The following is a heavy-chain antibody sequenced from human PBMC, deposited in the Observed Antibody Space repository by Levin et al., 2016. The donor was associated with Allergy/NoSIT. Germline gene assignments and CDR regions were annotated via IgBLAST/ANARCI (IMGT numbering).Heavy chain of an antibody. CDR2: ISGSGGST. D-gene: IGHD3-22*01. CDR1: GFTFSSYA. Sequence: LSLTCAASGFTFSSYAMSWVRQAPGKGLEWVSAISGSGGSTYYADSVKGRFTISRDNSKNTLYLQVNSLRAEDTAVYYCSKSYDSSGFIIRYSDLWGRGTLVTVSS. CDR3: SKSYDSSGFIIRYSDL. V-gene: IGHV3-23*01. J-gene: IGHJ2*01.